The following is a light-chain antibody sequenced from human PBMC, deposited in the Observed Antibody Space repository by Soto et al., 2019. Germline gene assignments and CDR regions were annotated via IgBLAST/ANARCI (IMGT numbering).Light chain of an antibody. CDR2: EVT. V-gene: IGLV2-8*01. CDR3: SSYAGSNNFV. CDR1: SSDVGYYDY. Sequence: ALTQPPSAPGFPEQSVTISCTGTSSDVGYYDYVSWYQQHPDKPPKLVIYEVTKRPSGVPDRVSASKSGNTASLTVSGLRAEDEADYFCSSYAGSNNFVFGSGTKVTVL. J-gene: IGLJ1*01.